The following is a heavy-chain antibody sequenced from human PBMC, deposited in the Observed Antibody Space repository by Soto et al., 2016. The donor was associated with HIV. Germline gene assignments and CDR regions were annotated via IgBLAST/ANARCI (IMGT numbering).Heavy chain of an antibody. V-gene: IGHV4-59*01. D-gene: IGHD6-19*01. CDR3: ARLGSGWFAFDY. CDR2: MYYSGST. J-gene: IGHJ4*02. CDR1: GGSINSFY. Sequence: LLQESGPGLVKPSETLSLTCTVPGGSINSFYWSWIRQPPGRGLEWIGYMYYSGSTNYNPSLKSRVTISLDTSKNQFSLKLSSVTAADTAVYYCARLGSGWFAFDYVGPGEXLVTVSS.